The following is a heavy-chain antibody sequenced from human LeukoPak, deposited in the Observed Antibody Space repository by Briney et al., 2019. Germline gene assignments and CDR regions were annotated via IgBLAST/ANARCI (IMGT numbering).Heavy chain of an antibody. CDR1: GYTFASYY. CDR2: INPSGGRT. Sequence: ASVKVSCKASGYTFASYYMHWVRQAPGQGLEWMGAINPSGGRTSYAQKFQGRVTMTRDTSTSTVYMELSSLRSEDTAVYYCARGSGSYYTFFEYWGQGTLVTVSS. V-gene: IGHV1-46*01. D-gene: IGHD3-10*01. J-gene: IGHJ4*02. CDR3: ARGSGSYYTFFEY.